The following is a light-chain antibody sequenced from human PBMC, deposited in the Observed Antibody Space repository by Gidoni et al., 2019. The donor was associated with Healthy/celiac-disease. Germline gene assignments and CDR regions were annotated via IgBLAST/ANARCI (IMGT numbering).Light chain of an antibody. CDR2: GKN. V-gene: IGLV3-19*01. Sequence: SSELTQDPAVSVALGQTVRITCQGDSLRSYYASWYQQKPGQAPVLVIYGKNNRPSGIPDRFSGSSSGNTASLTIPGAQAEDEADYYCNSRDSSGNPYWVFGGGTKLTVL. CDR1: SLRSYY. J-gene: IGLJ3*02. CDR3: NSRDSSGNPYWV.